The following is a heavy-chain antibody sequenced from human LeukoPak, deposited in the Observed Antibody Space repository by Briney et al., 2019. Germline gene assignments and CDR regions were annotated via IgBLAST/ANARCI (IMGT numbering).Heavy chain of an antibody. CDR1: GGSFSGYY. CDR2: INHSGST. V-gene: IGHV4-34*01. CDR3: ASRGYSSPWDY. D-gene: IGHD5-18*01. Sequence: SETLSLTCAVYGGSFSGYYWSWIRQPPGKGLEWIGEINHSGSTNYNPSLKSRVTISVDTSKNQFSLKLSSVTAADTAVYYCASRGYSSPWDYWGQGTLVTVSS. J-gene: IGHJ4*02.